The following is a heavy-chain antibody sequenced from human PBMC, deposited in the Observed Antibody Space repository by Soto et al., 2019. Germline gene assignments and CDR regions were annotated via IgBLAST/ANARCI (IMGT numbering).Heavy chain of an antibody. J-gene: IGHJ4*02. Sequence: SETMSLTWTFADFSISSFYLSWIRQPPGKGLEWIGYIYYSGSTNYNPSLKSRVTISVDTSKNQFSLKLSSVTAADTDVYYCARRYGASFDYWGQGTLVTVSS. CDR1: DFSISSFY. CDR3: ARRYGASFDY. D-gene: IGHD4-17*01. V-gene: IGHV4-59*01. CDR2: IYYSGST.